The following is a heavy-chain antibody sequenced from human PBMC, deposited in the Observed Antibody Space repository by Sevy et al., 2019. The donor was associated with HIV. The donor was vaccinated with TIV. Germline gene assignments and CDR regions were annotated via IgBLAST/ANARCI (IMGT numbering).Heavy chain of an antibody. Sequence: GGSLRLSCKASGFTFSTYSMHWVRQAPGKGLEWVSCISRTSTTTYYADSAKGPFTISRDNAKNSLYLQMNRLRDEDTAVYECAGEAYYYDSGEEGWFDPWGQGTLVTVSS. CDR1: GFTFSTYS. CDR2: ISRTSTTT. CDR3: AGEAYYYDSGEEGWFDP. D-gene: IGHD3-22*01. V-gene: IGHV3-48*02. J-gene: IGHJ5*02.